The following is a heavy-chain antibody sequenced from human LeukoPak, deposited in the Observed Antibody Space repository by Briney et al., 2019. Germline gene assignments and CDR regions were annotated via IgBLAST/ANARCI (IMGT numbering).Heavy chain of an antibody. CDR1: GFTFSTFA. Sequence: GGSLRLSCAASGFTFSTFAMSWVRQAPGKGLEWVAVISYDGSNKYYADSVKGRFTISRDNSKNTLYLQMNSLRAEDTAVYYCARDSTRAYCSSTSCLSYYMDVWGKGTTVTVSS. D-gene: IGHD2-2*01. CDR2: ISYDGSNK. V-gene: IGHV3-30*01. CDR3: ARDSTRAYCSSTSCLSYYMDV. J-gene: IGHJ6*03.